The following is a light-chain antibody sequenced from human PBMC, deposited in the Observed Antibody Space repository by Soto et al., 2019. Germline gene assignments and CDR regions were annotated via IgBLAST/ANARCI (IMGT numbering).Light chain of an antibody. CDR1: YSNIGAGSD. CDR2: SNN. V-gene: IGLV1-40*01. J-gene: IGLJ2*01. Sequence: QSVLTQPPSVSGAPGQTVTISCSGGYSNIGAGSDVHWYQQTPGTAPKLLIYSNNNRPSGVSDRFSGSKSGTSASLAITGLQAEDEADYYCLSYDNRLVAGVFGGGTKLTVL. CDR3: LSYDNRLVAGV.